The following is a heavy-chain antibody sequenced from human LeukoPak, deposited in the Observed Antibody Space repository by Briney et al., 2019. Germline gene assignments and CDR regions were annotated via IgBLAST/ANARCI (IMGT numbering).Heavy chain of an antibody. Sequence: GGSLRLSCAAPGFIFYDYATHWVRQAPGKGLEWVSLISGDGGSTFYADSVKGRFTISRDNSKNSLYLQMSSLRSEDTALYYCARESDSSGWYDSWGQGTLVTVSS. V-gene: IGHV3-43*02. J-gene: IGHJ5*01. CDR1: GFIFYDYA. CDR2: ISGDGGST. CDR3: ARESDSSGWYDS. D-gene: IGHD3-22*01.